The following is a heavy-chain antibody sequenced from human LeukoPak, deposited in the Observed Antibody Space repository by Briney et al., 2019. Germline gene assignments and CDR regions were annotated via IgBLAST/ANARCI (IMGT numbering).Heavy chain of an antibody. CDR1: GFTFSSYD. V-gene: IGHV3-23*01. CDR3: AKALRVATILSFYYYGMDV. CDR2: ISGSGGNT. D-gene: IGHD5-12*01. J-gene: IGHJ6*02. Sequence: GASLRLSCAASGFTFSSYDMSWVRQAPGKGLEWVSAISGSGGNTYYADSVKGRFTISRDNSKNTLYLQMNSLRAEDTAVYYCAKALRVATILSFYYYGMDVWGQGTTVTVSS.